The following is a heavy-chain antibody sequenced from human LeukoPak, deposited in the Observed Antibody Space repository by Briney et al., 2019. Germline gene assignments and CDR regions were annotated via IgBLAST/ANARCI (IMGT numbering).Heavy chain of an antibody. J-gene: IGHJ1*01. V-gene: IGHV3-53*01. CDR1: GFTVSNIY. Sequence: GGCLRLSCAASGFTVSNIYMSWVRQAPGKGLEWVSVIYSGGSTYYADSVRGRFTISRDNSKNTLYLQMNSLRAGDTAVYYCATSPFDSDSSGYYRAEYFQHWGQGTLVTVSS. CDR2: IYSGGST. CDR3: ATSPFDSDSSGYYRAEYFQH. D-gene: IGHD3-22*01.